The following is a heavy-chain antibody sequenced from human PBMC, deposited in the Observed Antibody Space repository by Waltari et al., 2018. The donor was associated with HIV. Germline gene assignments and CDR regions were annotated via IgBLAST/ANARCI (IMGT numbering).Heavy chain of an antibody. CDR2: INSDGSST. J-gene: IGHJ3*02. CDR1: GFTFSSYW. CDR3: ARVGDDYGGNSFDAFDI. D-gene: IGHD4-17*01. Sequence: EVQLVESGGGLVQPGGSLRLSCAASGFTFSSYWMHWVRQAPGKGLVWGSRINSDGSSTSYADSVKGRFTISRDNAKNTLYLQMNSLRAEDTAVYYCARVGDDYGGNSFDAFDIWGQGTMVTVSS. V-gene: IGHV3-74*01.